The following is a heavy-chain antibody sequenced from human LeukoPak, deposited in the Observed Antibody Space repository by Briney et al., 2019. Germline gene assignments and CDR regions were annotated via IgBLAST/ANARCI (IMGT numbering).Heavy chain of an antibody. CDR1: GFTFSSYG. Sequence: PGRSLRLSCAASGFTFSSYGMHWVRQAPGKGLEWVAVISYDGRNKYYADSVKGRFTISRDNSMNTLYLQMNSLRTEDTAVYYCARWYVVNKILDYWGQGTLVTVSS. CDR2: ISYDGRNK. D-gene: IGHD3-16*02. V-gene: IGHV3-30*03. CDR3: ARWYVVNKILDY. J-gene: IGHJ4*02.